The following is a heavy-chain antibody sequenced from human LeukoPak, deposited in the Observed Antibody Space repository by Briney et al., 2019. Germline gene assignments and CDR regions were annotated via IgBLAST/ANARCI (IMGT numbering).Heavy chain of an antibody. V-gene: IGHV3-21*01. Sequence: GGSLRLPCAASGFTFSSYAMSWVRQAPGKGLEWVSSISSSSSYIYYADSVKGRFTISRDNAKNSLYLQMNSLRAEDTAVYYCARQGEYDSFDYWGQGTLVTVSS. CDR1: GFTFSSYA. J-gene: IGHJ4*02. D-gene: IGHD3-22*01. CDR3: ARQGEYDSFDY. CDR2: ISSSSSYI.